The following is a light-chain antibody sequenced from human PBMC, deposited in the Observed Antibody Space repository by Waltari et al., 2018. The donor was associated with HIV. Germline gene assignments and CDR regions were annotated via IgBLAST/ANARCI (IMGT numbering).Light chain of an antibody. Sequence: EVVLTQSPATLSLSPGERVTLSCRASQNIWRYLAWYQQKPGQAPRLLIYDGSNRATGIPARFSGSGSGTDFTLTISSLEPEDFAVYYCQQYGGSPLYTFGQGTKLEIK. V-gene: IGKV3-11*01. J-gene: IGKJ2*01. CDR1: QNIWRY. CDR3: QQYGGSPLYT. CDR2: DGS.